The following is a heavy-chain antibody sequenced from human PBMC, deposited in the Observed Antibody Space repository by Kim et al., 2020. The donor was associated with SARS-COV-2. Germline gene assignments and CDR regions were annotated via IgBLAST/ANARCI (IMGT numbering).Heavy chain of an antibody. J-gene: IGHJ4*02. Sequence: GGSLRLSCAASGFTFSSYGMHWVRQAPGKGLEWVAVIWYDGSNKYYADSVKGRFTISRDNSKNTLYLQMNSLRAEDTAVYYCARDEVGVYYDFWSGTVPLDYWGQGTLVTVSS. V-gene: IGHV3-33*01. CDR3: ARDEVGVYYDFWSGTVPLDY. D-gene: IGHD3-3*01. CDR2: IWYDGSNK. CDR1: GFTFSSYG.